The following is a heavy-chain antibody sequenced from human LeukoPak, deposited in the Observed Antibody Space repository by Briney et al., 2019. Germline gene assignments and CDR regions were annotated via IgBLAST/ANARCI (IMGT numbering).Heavy chain of an antibody. CDR3: ARGGRGDDYTY. CDR2: VKQEGSEK. J-gene: IGHJ4*02. CDR1: GFTFSRYW. V-gene: IGHV3-7*04. Sequence: GRCLRLSCAASGFTFSRYWMSWVRPAPGKGLEWVANVKQEGSEKEYVDSVKGRFTISRDNAKNSLYLQMNSLRVEDTAVYYCARGGRGDDYTYWGQGILVTVSS. D-gene: IGHD5-24*01.